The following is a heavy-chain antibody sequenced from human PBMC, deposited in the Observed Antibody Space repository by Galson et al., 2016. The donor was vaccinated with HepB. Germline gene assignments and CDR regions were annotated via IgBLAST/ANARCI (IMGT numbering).Heavy chain of an antibody. D-gene: IGHD2-15*01. CDR2: IYWNDVK. CDR3: AHRQLVAAHWNFDY. Sequence: PALVKPTQTLTVTCSFSGFSLSTAGVGVGWIRQSPGKALGWLALIYWNDVKNYCASLVSRLTITKDTSRNQVVLTLTNMDPADTGTYFCAHRQLVAAHWNFDYWGQGTLVTVSS. CDR1: GFSLSTAGVG. V-gene: IGHV2-5*01. J-gene: IGHJ4*02.